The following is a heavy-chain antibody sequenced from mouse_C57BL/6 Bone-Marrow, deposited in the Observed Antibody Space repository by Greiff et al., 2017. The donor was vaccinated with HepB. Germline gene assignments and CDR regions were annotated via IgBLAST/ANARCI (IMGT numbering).Heavy chain of an antibody. CDR2: IYPGSGNT. Sequence: QVQLKESGAELVRPGASVKLSCKASGYTFTDYYINWVKQRPGQGLEWIARIYPGSGNTYYNEKVKGKATLTAEKSSSAAYMQLSSLTSEDSAVYFCARSYYSNYVDYWRQGTTLTVSS. CDR3: ARSYYSNYVDY. CDR1: GYTFTDYY. D-gene: IGHD2-5*01. V-gene: IGHV1-76*01. J-gene: IGHJ2*01.